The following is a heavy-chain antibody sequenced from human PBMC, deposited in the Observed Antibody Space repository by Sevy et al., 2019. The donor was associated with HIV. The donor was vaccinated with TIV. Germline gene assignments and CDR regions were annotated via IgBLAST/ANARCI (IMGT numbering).Heavy chain of an antibody. CDR1: GFTFSSYV. Sequence: GGSLRLSCAASGFTFSSYVMHWVRQAPGKGLEWVALIWDDGSDKYYADSMKGRFTISRDNSKNMLYQQKNSLRPEDTAVYYCARDLVGATSDWGQGTLVTVSS. D-gene: IGHD1-26*01. CDR2: IWDDGSDK. J-gene: IGHJ4*02. V-gene: IGHV3-30*04. CDR3: ARDLVGATSD.